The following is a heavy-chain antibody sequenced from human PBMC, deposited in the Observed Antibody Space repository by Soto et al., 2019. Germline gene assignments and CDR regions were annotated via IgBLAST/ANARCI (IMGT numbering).Heavy chain of an antibody. V-gene: IGHV4-59*01. CDR1: GGSISSYY. J-gene: IGHJ4*02. CDR3: ARVVSWGSGDYFDY. Sequence: SETLSLTCTVSGGSISSYYWSWIRQPPGKGLEWIGYIYYSGSTNYNPSLKSRVTISVDTSKNQFSLKRSSVTAADSAVYYCARVVSWGSGDYFDYWGQGTLVTVSS. CDR2: IYYSGST. D-gene: IGHD6-13*01.